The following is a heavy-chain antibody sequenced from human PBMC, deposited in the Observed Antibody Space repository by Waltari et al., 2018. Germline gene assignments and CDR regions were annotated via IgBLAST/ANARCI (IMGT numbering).Heavy chain of an antibody. CDR2: ISGSGGSA. Sequence: EVQLLESGGGLVQPGGSLRLSCAASGFTFSSYAMNWVRQAPGKGLECVSGISGSGGSAYYADSVKGRFTISRDNSRNTLYLQMNSLRAEDTAVYYCAKGRNIGGVYGPLDYWGQGTLVTVSS. CDR1: GFTFSSYA. V-gene: IGHV3-23*01. J-gene: IGHJ4*02. D-gene: IGHD2-8*02. CDR3: AKGRNIGGVYGPLDY.